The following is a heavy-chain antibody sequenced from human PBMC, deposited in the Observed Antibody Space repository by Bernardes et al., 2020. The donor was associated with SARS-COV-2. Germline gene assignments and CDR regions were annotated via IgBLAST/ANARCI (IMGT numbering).Heavy chain of an antibody. CDR2: IGTDGSLV. D-gene: IGHD2-8*01. J-gene: IGHJ4*02. CDR1: GFTFSNYC. CDR3: RRGPSYAMTTY. Sequence: GGSLRLSCAASGFTFSNYCMTWVRQAPGKGLEWVSNIGTDGSLVHYVDSVKGRFTISRDNAKKSVYLQMNSLGVEDTAIYYCRRGPSYAMTTYGGKGTLVTVS. V-gene: IGHV3-7*01.